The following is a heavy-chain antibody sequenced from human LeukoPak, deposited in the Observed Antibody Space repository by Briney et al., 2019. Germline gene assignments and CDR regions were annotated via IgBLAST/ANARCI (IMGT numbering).Heavy chain of an antibody. V-gene: IGHV1-8*03. J-gene: IGHJ4*02. D-gene: IGHD6-19*01. Sequence: ASVKVSCKTSGYTFTTYDINWVRQATGQGLEWMGWMNSNSGYTGYAQKFQGRVTITRDTSISTAYMELSSLRSEDTAVYYSARVAGSIDYWGQGTLVTVSS. CDR1: GYTFTTYD. CDR2: MNSNSGYT. CDR3: ARVAGSIDY.